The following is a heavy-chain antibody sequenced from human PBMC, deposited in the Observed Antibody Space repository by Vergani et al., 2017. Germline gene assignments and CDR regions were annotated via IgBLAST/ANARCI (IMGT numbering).Heavy chain of an antibody. V-gene: IGHV1-2*02. Sequence: QVQLVQSGAEVKKPGASVKVSCKASGYTFTGYYMHWVRQAPGQGLEWMGWINPNSGGTNYAQKVQGRVTMTRDTSISTAYMELSRLRSDDTAVYYCARDLVGYFDYWGQGTLVTVSS. D-gene: IGHD2-15*01. J-gene: IGHJ4*02. CDR2: INPNSGGT. CDR1: GYTFTGYY. CDR3: ARDLVGYFDY.